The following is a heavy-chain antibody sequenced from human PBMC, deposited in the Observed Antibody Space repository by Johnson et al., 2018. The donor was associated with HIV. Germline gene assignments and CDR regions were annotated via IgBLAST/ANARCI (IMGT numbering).Heavy chain of an antibody. CDR2: IGTAGDT. Sequence: VQLVESGGGVVQPGRSLRLSCAASGFTFSSYDMHWVRQATGKGLEWVSAIGTAGDTYYPGSVKGRFTISRDNSKNTLNLQMNSLRAEDTAVYYCAKELWTQFWFHAFDIWGQGTMVTVSS. CDR3: AKELWTQFWFHAFDI. CDR1: GFTFSSYD. D-gene: IGHD5-18*01. V-gene: IGHV3-13*01. J-gene: IGHJ3*02.